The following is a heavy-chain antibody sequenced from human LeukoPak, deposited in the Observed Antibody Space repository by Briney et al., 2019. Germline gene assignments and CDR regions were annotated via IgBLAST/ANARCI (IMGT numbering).Heavy chain of an antibody. CDR2: ISYDGSNK. D-gene: IGHD3-10*01. Sequence: PGGSLRLSCAASGFTFSSYGMHWVRQAPGKGLEWVAVISYDGSNKYYADSVKGRFTISRDNSKNTLYLQMNSLRAEDTAVYYCAKDYHYGPTPQDYWGQGTLVTVSS. CDR3: AKDYHYGPTPQDY. V-gene: IGHV3-30*18. CDR1: GFTFSSYG. J-gene: IGHJ4*02.